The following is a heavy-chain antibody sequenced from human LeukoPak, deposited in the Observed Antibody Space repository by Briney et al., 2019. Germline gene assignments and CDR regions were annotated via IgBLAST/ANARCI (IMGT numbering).Heavy chain of an antibody. J-gene: IGHJ4*02. D-gene: IGHD3-22*01. CDR2: ISGSGGST. Sequence: GASLRLSCAASGFTFSSYAMSWVRQAPGKGLEWVSAISGSGGSTYYADSVKGRFTISRDNSKNTLYLQMNSLRAEDTAVYYCAKRSGSSGYYTLFDYWGQGTLVTVSS. CDR1: GFTFSSYA. CDR3: AKRSGSSGYYTLFDY. V-gene: IGHV3-23*01.